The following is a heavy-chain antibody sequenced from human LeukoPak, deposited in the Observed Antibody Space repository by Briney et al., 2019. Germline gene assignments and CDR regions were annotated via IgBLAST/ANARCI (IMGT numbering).Heavy chain of an antibody. J-gene: IGHJ3*02. V-gene: IGHV4-34*01. Sequence: SETLSLTCAVYGGSFSGYYWSWIRQPTGKGLEWIGEINHSGSTNYNPSLKSRVTISVDTSKNQFSLKLSSVTAADTAVYYCARDKWGVRGRFFDIWGQGTMVTVSS. CDR3: ARDKWGVRGRFFDI. D-gene: IGHD3-10*01. CDR2: INHSGST. CDR1: GGSFSGYY.